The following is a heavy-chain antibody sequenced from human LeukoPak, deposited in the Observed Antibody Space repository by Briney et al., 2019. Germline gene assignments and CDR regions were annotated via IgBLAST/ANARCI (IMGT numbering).Heavy chain of an antibody. CDR3: ARSRDDYLTGYIYYFYMDV. CDR1: GGTFSSYA. J-gene: IGHJ6*03. Sequence: SVKVSCKASGGTFSSYAINWVRQAPGQGLEWMGGIIPMFGAANYAQKFQGRVTITADESTSTAYMELSGLRSEDTAMYYCARSRDDYLTGYIYYFYMDVWGKGTTVTVSS. D-gene: IGHD3-9*01. CDR2: IIPMFGAA. V-gene: IGHV1-69*13.